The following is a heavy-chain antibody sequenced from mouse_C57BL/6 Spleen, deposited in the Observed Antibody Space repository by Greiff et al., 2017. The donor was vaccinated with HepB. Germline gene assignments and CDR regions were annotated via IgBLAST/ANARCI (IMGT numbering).Heavy chain of an antibody. CDR3: AYYDYDVKFAY. V-gene: IGHV1-64*01. Sequence: QVHVKQPGAELVKPGASVKLSCKASGYTFTSYWMHWVKQRPGQGLEWIGMIHPNSGSTNYNEKFKSKATLTVDKSSSTAYMQLSSLTSEDSAVYYCAYYDYDVKFAYWGQGTLVTVSA. J-gene: IGHJ3*01. CDR2: IHPNSGST. CDR1: GYTFTSYW. D-gene: IGHD2-4*01.